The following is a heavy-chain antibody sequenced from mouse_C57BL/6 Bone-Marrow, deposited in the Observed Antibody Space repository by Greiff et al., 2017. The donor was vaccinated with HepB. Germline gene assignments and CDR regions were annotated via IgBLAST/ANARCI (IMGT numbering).Heavy chain of an antibody. Sequence: QVQLKHSGAGLARPGASVKLSCKASGYTFTSYGISWVKQRTGQGLEWIGEIYTRSGNTYYNEKFKGKATLTADKSSSTAYMELRSLTSEDSAVYFCARSILRCLYYFYYWGQGTTLTVAS. CDR3: ARSILRCLYYFYY. J-gene: IGHJ2*01. CDR1: GYTFTSYG. V-gene: IGHV1-81*01. D-gene: IGHD1-1*02. CDR2: IYTRSGNT.